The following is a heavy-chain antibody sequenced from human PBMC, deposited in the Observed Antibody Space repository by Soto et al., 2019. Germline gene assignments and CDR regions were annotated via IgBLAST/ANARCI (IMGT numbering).Heavy chain of an antibody. CDR3: ARDSARGVAIRDYYYGMDV. D-gene: IGHD3-3*01. J-gene: IGHJ6*02. CDR2: IYSGGST. Sequence: GGSLRLSCAASGFTVSSNYMSWVRQAPGKGLEWVSVIYSGGSTYYADSVKGRFTISRDNSKNTLYLQMNSLRAEDTAVYYCARDSARGVAIRDYYYGMDVWGQGTTVTVSS. CDR1: GFTVSSNY. V-gene: IGHV3-53*01.